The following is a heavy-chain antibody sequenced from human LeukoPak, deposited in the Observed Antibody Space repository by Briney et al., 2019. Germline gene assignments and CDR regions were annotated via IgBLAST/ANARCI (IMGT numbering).Heavy chain of an antibody. CDR3: ARDEALTIFGVVSSYYFDY. CDR2: ISSSGSTI. J-gene: IGHJ4*02. CDR1: GFTFSDYY. D-gene: IGHD3-3*01. V-gene: IGHV3-11*04. Sequence: GGSLRLSCAASGFTFSDYYMSWIRQAPGKGLEWVSYISSSGSTIYYADSVKGRFTISRDNAKNSLYLQMNSLRAEDTAVYYCARDEALTIFGVVSSYYFDYWGQGTLVTVSS.